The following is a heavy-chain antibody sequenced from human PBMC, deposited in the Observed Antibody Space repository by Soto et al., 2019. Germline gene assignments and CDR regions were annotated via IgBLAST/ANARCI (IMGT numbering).Heavy chain of an antibody. J-gene: IGHJ5*02. V-gene: IGHV3-23*01. CDR3: AKVMVKNWFDP. Sequence: GGSPRLSCAASGFTFSSYAMSWVRQAPGKGLEWVSAISGSGGSTYYADSVKGRFTISRDNSKNTLYLQMSSLRAEDTAVYYCAKVMVKNWFDPWGQGTLVTVSS. CDR1: GFTFSSYA. D-gene: IGHD5-18*01. CDR2: ISGSGGST.